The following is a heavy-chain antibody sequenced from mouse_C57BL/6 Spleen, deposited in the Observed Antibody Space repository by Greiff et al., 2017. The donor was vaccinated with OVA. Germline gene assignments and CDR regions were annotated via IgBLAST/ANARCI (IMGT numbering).Heavy chain of an antibody. CDR1: GYAFSSYW. D-gene: IGHD1-1*01. Sequence: QVQLQQSGAELVKPGASVKISCKASGYAFSSYWMNWVKQRPGKGLEWIGQIYPGDGDTNYNGKFKGKATLTADKSSSTAYMQLSSLTSEDSAVYFCAREDYYGSSYSFDYWGQGTTLTVSS. V-gene: IGHV1-80*01. J-gene: IGHJ2*01. CDR2: IYPGDGDT. CDR3: AREDYYGSSYSFDY.